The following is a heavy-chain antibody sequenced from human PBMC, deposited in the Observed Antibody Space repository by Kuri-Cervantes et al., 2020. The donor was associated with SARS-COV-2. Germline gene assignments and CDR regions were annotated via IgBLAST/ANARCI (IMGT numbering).Heavy chain of an antibody. Sequence: GGSLRLSCAASGFTVSSNYMSWVRQAPGKGLEWVSVIYSGGSTYYADSVKGRFTISRDNSKNTLYLQMNSLRAEDTAVYYRARVRATVPNYYYYYYYMDVWGKGTTVTVSS. CDR3: ARVRATVPNYYYYYYYMDV. CDR2: IYSGGST. D-gene: IGHD4-11*01. CDR1: GFTVSSNY. V-gene: IGHV3-53*01. J-gene: IGHJ6*03.